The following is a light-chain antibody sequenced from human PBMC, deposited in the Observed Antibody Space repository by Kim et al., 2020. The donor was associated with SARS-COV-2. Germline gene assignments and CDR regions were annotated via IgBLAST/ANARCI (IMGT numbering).Light chain of an antibody. J-gene: IGKJ4*01. CDR3: QQYGSSSLA. CDR1: ESFSSTY. V-gene: IGKV3-20*01. Sequence: EIVLTQSPGTLSLFPGERATLSCRASESFSSTYLAWYQQKPGQTPRLLIYGASSRATGIPDRFSGSGSGTDFTLTISRLEPEDSAVYYCQQYGSSSLAFGGGTKLEI. CDR2: GAS.